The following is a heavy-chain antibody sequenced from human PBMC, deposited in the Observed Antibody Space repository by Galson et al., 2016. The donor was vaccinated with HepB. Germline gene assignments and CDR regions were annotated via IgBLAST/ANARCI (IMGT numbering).Heavy chain of an antibody. CDR1: GGSLSTRNW. J-gene: IGHJ4*02. CDR3: ASLGYCSGGDCYSVD. CDR2: IYHTGTT. V-gene: IGHV4-4*02. D-gene: IGHD2-15*01. Sequence: SETLSLTCAVSGGSLSTRNWWSWVRQSPGKGLEWIGGIYHTGTTNYNPSLWSRITMSVDKSKNQFSLILNSVTAADTAGYYCASLGYCSGGDCYSVDWGQGTMVTVSS.